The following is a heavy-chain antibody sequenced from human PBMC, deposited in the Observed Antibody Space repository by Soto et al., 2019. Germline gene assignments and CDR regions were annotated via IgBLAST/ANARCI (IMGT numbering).Heavy chain of an antibody. J-gene: IGHJ4*02. CDR2: TIPIVGTA. D-gene: IGHD3-22*01. CDR3: ARKDSSSLDS. CDR1: GGTFTDYS. Sequence: QVQLVQSGAEVKTPGSSVKVSCKPSGGTFTDYSFDWVRQAPGQGLEWMGRTIPIVGTASYAQKFQGRVTITVDKSTSTVYMELSSLRSEDTAVYYCARKDSSSLDSWGQGTLVTVSA. V-gene: IGHV1-69*08.